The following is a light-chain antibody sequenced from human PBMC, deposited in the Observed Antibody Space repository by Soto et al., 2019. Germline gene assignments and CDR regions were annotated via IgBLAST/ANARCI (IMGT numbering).Light chain of an antibody. Sequence: DIPMTQSPSTLSASVGDRVTITCRASQSISSWLAWYQQKPGKAPNLLIYKASSLESGVPSRFSGSGSGTEFTLTISSLQPDQFANYHCQQYNSYPLTFGGGTNVEIK. J-gene: IGKJ4*01. CDR3: QQYNSYPLT. CDR1: QSISSW. CDR2: KAS. V-gene: IGKV1-5*03.